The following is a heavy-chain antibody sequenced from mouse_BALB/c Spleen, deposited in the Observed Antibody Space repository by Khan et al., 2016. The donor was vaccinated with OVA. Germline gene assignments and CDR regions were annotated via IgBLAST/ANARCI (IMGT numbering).Heavy chain of an antibody. CDR1: GFSLTTSGLG. CDR3: ARNLYDYDPWFAY. J-gene: IGHJ3*01. V-gene: IGHV8-12*01. CDR2: IYWDDHK. Sequence: QVTLKESGPGILQPSQTLSLTCSFSGFSLTTSGLGVTWIRQPSGKGLEWLAHIYWDDHKRYNPSLKSRLTTSKDTSRNQVFLKITSVDTADTATYYCARNLYDYDPWFAYWGQGTLVTVSA. D-gene: IGHD2-4*01.